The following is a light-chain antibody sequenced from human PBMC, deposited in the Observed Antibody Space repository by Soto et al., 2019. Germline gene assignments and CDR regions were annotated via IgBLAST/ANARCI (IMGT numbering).Light chain of an antibody. CDR2: EVI. CDR1: SSDVGGYDY. V-gene: IGLV2-14*01. CDR3: SSYTASSALG. Sequence: QSALTQSASVSGSPGQSITIPCTGTSSDVGGYDYVSWYQQHPGKVPKRIIYEVIKRPSGVSHRFSGSKSGNTASLTISGLQTEDEADYYCSSYTASSALGFGGGTK. J-gene: IGLJ2*01.